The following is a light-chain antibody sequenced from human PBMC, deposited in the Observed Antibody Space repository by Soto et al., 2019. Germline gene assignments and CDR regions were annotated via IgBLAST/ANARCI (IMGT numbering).Light chain of an antibody. CDR1: QTITNW. J-gene: IGKJ1*01. CDR3: QQYNSYPWT. V-gene: IGKV1-5*01. CDR2: DVS. Sequence: DIQMTQSPSTLSGSVGDRVTITCRASQTITNWLAWYQQKPGKAPKLLIYDVSSLESGVPSRFSGSGSGTEFTLAISSLQPDDFATYYCQQYNSYPWTFGQGTKGDIK.